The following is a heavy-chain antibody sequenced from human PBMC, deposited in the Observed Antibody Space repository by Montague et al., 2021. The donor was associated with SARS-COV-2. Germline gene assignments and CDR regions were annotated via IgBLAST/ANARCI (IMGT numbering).Heavy chain of an antibody. CDR3: ARDGFPDSGGYSHFDY. Sequence: SLRLSFAASGFTFSSYTMHWVRQAPGKGLEWVAVISYDGNNKYVDSVKGRFTISRDISKNTLYLQMNSLRVEDTAVYYCARDGFPDSGGYSHFDYWGQGTLVTVSS. CDR1: GFTFSSYT. D-gene: IGHD3-22*01. J-gene: IGHJ4*02. CDR2: ISYDGNNK. V-gene: IGHV3-30*04.